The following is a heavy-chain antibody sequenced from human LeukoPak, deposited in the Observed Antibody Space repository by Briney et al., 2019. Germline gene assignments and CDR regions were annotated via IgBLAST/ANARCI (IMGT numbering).Heavy chain of an antibody. CDR1: GYTFTSYG. CDR2: ISAYNGNT. Sequence: GASVKVSCKASGYTFTSYGISWVRQAPGQGLEWMGWISAYNGNTNYAQKLQGRVTMTTDTSTSTAYMELRSLRSDDTAVYYCAREYYDSSGYFDFDYWGQGTLVTVSS. J-gene: IGHJ4*02. D-gene: IGHD3-22*01. V-gene: IGHV1-18*01. CDR3: AREYYDSSGYFDFDY.